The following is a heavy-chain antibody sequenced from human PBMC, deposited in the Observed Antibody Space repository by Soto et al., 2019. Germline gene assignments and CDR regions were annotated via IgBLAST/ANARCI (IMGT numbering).Heavy chain of an antibody. CDR3: TTDRPYDYDSRSHDH. CDR2: IKSKTDGGTT. Sequence: EVQLVESGGGLVKPGGSLRLSCAGSGFTFSNAWMHWVRQAPGKGLEWVGRIKSKTDGGTTDYAAPVKCRFTISRYDPKSTMFLQMNSLRTEDTAVYYCTTDRPYDYDSRSHDHWGQGNVVSVPS. CDR1: GFTFSNAW. J-gene: IGHJ4*02. D-gene: IGHD3-22*01. V-gene: IGHV3-15*07.